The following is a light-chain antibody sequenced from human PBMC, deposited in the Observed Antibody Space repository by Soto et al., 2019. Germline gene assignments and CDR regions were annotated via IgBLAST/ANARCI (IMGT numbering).Light chain of an antibody. V-gene: IGLV1-40*01. CDR3: QSYDSSLSGWV. CDR2: GNS. Sequence: QAVLTQPPSVSGAPGQRVTISCTGSSSNIGAGYDVHWYQQLPGTAPKLLIYGNSNRPSGVPDRFSGSKSATSASLAITGLQAEDEADYYRQSYDSSLSGWVFGGGTKVTVL. J-gene: IGLJ3*02. CDR1: SSNIGAGYD.